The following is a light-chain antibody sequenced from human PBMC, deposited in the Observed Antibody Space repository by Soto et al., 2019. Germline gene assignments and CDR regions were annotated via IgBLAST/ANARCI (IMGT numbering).Light chain of an antibody. J-gene: IGLJ2*01. CDR2: DVS. Sequence: QSALTQPASVSGSPGQSITISCTGTSSDVGGYNYVSWYQQHPGKAPKLMNYDVSNRPSGVSNRFSGSKSGNTASLTISGLQAEDEADYYCSSYTSSSTLEFGGGTKLTVL. CDR3: SSYTSSSTLE. CDR1: SSDVGGYNY. V-gene: IGLV2-14*01.